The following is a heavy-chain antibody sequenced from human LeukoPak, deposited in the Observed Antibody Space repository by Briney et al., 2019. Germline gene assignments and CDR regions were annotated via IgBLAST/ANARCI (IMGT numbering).Heavy chain of an antibody. J-gene: IGHJ4*02. D-gene: IGHD4-17*01. Sequence: GGSLRLSCAASGFTFSSYAMHWVRQAPGKGLEWVAVISYDGSNKYYADSVKGRFTISRDNSKNTLYLQMNSLRAEDTAVYYCARGPFDYGDYTFDYWGQGTLATVSS. CDR3: ARGPFDYGDYTFDY. CDR1: GFTFSSYA. V-gene: IGHV3-30*04. CDR2: ISYDGSNK.